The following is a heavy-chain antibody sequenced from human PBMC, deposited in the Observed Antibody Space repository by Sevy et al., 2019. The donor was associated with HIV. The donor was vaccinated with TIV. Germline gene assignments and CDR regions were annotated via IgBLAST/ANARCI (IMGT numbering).Heavy chain of an antibody. V-gene: IGHV4-59*01. D-gene: IGHD3-9*01. Sequence: SETLSLTCTVSGGSISSYYWSWIRQPPGKGLEWIGYIYYSGSTNYNPSLKSRVTISVDTSKNQFSLKLSSVTAADTAVYYCARDPTYYDILTGGKYYYYYYGMDVWGQGTTVTDSS. J-gene: IGHJ6*02. CDR2: IYYSGST. CDR3: ARDPTYYDILTGGKYYYYYYGMDV. CDR1: GGSISSYY.